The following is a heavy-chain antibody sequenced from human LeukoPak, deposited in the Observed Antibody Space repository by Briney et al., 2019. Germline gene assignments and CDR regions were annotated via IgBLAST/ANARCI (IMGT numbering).Heavy chain of an antibody. CDR2: ISSSSSTI. CDR1: GFTFSSYS. V-gene: IGHV3-48*01. D-gene: IGHD3-3*01. Sequence: PGGSLRLSCAASGFTFSSYSMNWVRQAPGKGLEWVSYISSSSSTIYYTDSVKGRFTISRDNAKNSLYLQMNSLRAEDTAVYYCARLNDFWAFDYWGQGTLVTVSS. CDR3: ARLNDFWAFDY. J-gene: IGHJ4*02.